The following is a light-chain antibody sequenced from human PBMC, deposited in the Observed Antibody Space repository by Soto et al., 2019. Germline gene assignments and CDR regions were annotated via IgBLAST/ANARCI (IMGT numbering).Light chain of an antibody. Sequence: VVMTQSPLSLPVTLGQPASISCRSSQSLVSSDGNTYLNWFHQRPGQSPRRLIYKVSNRDSGVPDRFSGSGSGTEFTLTISRVEAEDAGVYYCMQRVEFPYTFGQGTKLEIK. J-gene: IGKJ2*01. CDR1: QSLVSSDGNTY. CDR3: MQRVEFPYT. V-gene: IGKV2-30*01. CDR2: KVS.